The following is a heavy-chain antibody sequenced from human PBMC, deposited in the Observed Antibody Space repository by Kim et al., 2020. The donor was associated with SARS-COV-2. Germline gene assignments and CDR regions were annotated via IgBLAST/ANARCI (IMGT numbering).Heavy chain of an antibody. CDR3: ARILTVAAPRGPYYYYGMDV. D-gene: IGHD6-19*01. V-gene: IGHV4-34*01. CDR2: INHSGST. J-gene: IGHJ6*02. CDR1: GGSFSGYY. Sequence: SETLSLICAVYGGSFSGYYWSWIRQPPGKGLEWIGEINHSGSTNYNPSLKSRVTISVDTSKNQFSLKLSSVTAADTAVYYCARILTVAAPRGPYYYYGMDVWGQGTTVTVSS.